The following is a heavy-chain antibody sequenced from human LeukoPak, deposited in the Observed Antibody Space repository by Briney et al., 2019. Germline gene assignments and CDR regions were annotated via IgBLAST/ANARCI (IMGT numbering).Heavy chain of an antibody. J-gene: IGHJ6*03. CDR1: GFTFSSYW. CDR3: ARGLGYCSGGSCRLPRDYYYYMDV. CDR2: INSDGSST. Sequence: GGSLRLSCAASGFTFSSYWMHWVRQAPGKGLVWVSRINSDGSSTSYADSVKGRFTISRDNAKNTLYLQMNSLRAEDTAVYYCARGLGYCSGGSCRLPRDYYYYMDVWGKGTTVTISS. V-gene: IGHV3-74*01. D-gene: IGHD2-15*01.